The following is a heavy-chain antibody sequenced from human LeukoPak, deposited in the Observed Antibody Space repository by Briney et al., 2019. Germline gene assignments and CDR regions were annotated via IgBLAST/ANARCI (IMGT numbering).Heavy chain of an antibody. CDR1: GFTFSSYA. J-gene: IGHJ4*02. CDR2: ISGNGYSI. Sequence: GGSLRLSCAASGFTFSSYAMTWVRQAPGKGLEWVSSISGNGYSIYYADSVKGQFTISRDNSKNTLYLQMNSLRVEDTAVYYCTLIGGDYPSDSEYWGQGTLVTVSS. CDR3: TLIGGDYPSDSEY. V-gene: IGHV3-23*01. D-gene: IGHD2-21*01.